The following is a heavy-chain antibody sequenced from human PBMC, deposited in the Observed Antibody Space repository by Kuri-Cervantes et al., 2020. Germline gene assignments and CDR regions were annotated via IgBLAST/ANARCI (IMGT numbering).Heavy chain of an antibody. Sequence: GESLKISCAASGFTFSSYEMNWVRQAPGKGLEWVSYISSSGSTIYYADSVKGRFTISRDNAKNSLYLQMNSLRAEDTAVYYCARIKSSSTQYYYYYYMDVWGKGTTVTVSS. V-gene: IGHV3-48*03. J-gene: IGHJ6*03. CDR3: ARIKSSSTQYYYYYYMDV. CDR1: GFTFSSYE. CDR2: ISSSGSTI. D-gene: IGHD6-6*01.